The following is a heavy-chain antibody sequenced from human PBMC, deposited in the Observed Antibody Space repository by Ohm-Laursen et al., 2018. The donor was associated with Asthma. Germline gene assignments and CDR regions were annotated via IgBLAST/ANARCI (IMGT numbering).Heavy chain of an antibody. CDR1: GLTFSSYA. Sequence: SLRLSCSASGLTFSSYAMHWVRQAPGKGLEWVAVISYDGSNKYYADSVKGRFTISRDNSKNTLYLQMNSLRAEDTAVYYCARDIAAAGGDWGQGTLVTVSS. V-gene: IGHV3-30-3*01. CDR2: ISYDGSNK. D-gene: IGHD6-13*01. J-gene: IGHJ4*02. CDR3: ARDIAAAGGD.